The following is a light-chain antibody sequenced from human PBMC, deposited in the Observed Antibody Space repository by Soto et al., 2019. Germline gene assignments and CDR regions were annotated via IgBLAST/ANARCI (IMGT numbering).Light chain of an antibody. Sequence: DIQMTQSPSSLSASVGDRVTITCRASQSISNYLNWYQQKPGKAPKFLIYAASSLQSGVPSRFSGSVSGTDFTLTISSLQPEDFATYYCQQSYSSPPTFGGGTKVEIK. V-gene: IGKV1-39*01. CDR3: QQSYSSPPT. J-gene: IGKJ4*01. CDR2: AAS. CDR1: QSISNY.